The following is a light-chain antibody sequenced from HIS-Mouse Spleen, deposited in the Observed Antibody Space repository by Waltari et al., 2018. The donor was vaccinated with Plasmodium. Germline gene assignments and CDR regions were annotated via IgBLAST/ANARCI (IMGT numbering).Light chain of an antibody. CDR3: QAWDSSTVV. V-gene: IGLV3-1*01. CDR1: KLGDNY. CDR2: PDS. J-gene: IGLJ2*01. Sequence: SYELTQPPSVSVSPGQTARLTCPGDKLGDNYVCWYQQKPGQSPVLVIYPDSKRPSGIPERFSGSNSGNTATLTISGTRAMDEADYYCQAWDSSTVVFGGGTKLTVL.